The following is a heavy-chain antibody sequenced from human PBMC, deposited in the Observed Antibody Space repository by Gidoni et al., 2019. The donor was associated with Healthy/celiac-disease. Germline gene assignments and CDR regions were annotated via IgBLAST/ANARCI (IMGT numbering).Heavy chain of an antibody. V-gene: IGHV3-23*01. Sequence: EVQLLESGGGLVQPGGSLRLSCAASGFTFSSFVMSWFRQAPGRGLECVSAIRGSGGSTYYADSVKVRFTISRDNSKNTLYLQMNSLRAEDTAVYYGAKDRGTKGTGRHYFDYWGQGTLVTVSS. CDR1: GFTFSSFV. J-gene: IGHJ4*02. D-gene: IGHD2-15*01. CDR2: IRGSGGST. CDR3: AKDRGTKGTGRHYFDY.